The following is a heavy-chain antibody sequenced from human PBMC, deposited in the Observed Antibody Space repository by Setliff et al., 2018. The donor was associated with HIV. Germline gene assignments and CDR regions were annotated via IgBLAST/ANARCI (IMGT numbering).Heavy chain of an antibody. D-gene: IGHD3-10*01. CDR2: FYYNERADTGST. Sequence: PSETLSLTCKVSGGSISGDNYYWGWIRQPPGKGLEWIGTFYYNERADTGSTFYNPSLKSRVAISMDTAKNQFSLELRSVAPADTAIYYCARGSGLWGQGTLVTVSS. CDR3: ARGSGL. J-gene: IGHJ4*02. CDR1: GGSISGDNYY. V-gene: IGHV4-39*07.